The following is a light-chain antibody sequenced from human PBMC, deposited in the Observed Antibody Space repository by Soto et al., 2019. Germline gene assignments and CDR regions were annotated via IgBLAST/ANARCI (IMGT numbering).Light chain of an antibody. CDR3: LQDYNYPRT. J-gene: IGKJ1*01. Sequence: AIQMTQSPSSLSASVGDRVTITCRASQGIRSVLGWYQQKPGKAPKLLIYAASSLQSGVPSRFSGSGSGTDFTLTISSLQPEDFATYYCLQDYNYPRTFGQGTKVEIK. V-gene: IGKV1-6*02. CDR2: AAS. CDR1: QGIRSV.